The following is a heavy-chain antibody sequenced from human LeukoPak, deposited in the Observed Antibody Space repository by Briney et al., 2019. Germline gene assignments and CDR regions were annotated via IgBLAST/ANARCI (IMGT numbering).Heavy chain of an antibody. D-gene: IGHD6-13*01. J-gene: IGHJ6*04. V-gene: IGHV3-11*06. CDR2: ISSSSSYT. Sequence: PGGSLRLSCAASGFTFSDYFMGWIRQAPGKGLELVSYISSSSSYTNYADSVKGRFTISRDNAKNSLYLQMNSLRAEDTAVYYCAREQTRYGSSWYPWDVWGEGTTVTVSS. CDR3: AREQTRYGSSWYPWDV. CDR1: GFTFSDYF.